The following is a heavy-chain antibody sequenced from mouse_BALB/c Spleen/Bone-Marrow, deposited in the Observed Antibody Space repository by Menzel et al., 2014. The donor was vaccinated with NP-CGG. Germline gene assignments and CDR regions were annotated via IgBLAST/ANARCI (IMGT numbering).Heavy chain of an antibody. CDR3: ARGDGYYGGAMDY. CDR2: ISYDGSN. Sequence: EVKLQESGPGLVKPSQSLSLTCSVTGYSIXSGYYWNWIRQFPGNKLEWMGYISYDGSNNYNPSLKNRISITRDTSKNQFFLKLNSVTTEDTATYYCARGDGYYGGAMDYWGQGTSVTVSS. V-gene: IGHV3-6*02. CDR1: GYSIXSGYY. D-gene: IGHD2-3*01. J-gene: IGHJ4*01.